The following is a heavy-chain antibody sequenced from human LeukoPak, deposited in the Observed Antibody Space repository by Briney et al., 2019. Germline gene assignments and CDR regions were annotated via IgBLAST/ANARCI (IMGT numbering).Heavy chain of an antibody. Sequence: SETLSLTCAVYGGSFSGYYWSWIRQPPGKGLEWIGEIIHSGSTNYNPSLKSRVTISVDTSKNQFSLKLSSVTAADTAVYYCARGRRSSSPDSRWLPDVWGKGTPVTVSS. CDR2: IIHSGST. V-gene: IGHV4-34*01. D-gene: IGHD6-6*01. CDR1: GGSFSGYY. CDR3: ARGRRSSSPDSRWLPDV. J-gene: IGHJ6*04.